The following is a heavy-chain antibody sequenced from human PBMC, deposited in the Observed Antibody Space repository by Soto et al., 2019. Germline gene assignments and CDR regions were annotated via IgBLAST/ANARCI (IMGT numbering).Heavy chain of an antibody. CDR3: ARAISGYVS. D-gene: IGHD5-12*01. CDR1: GITYTTYA. V-gene: IGHV1-3*04. J-gene: IGHJ5*02. CDR2: INTGNGNT. Sequence: QVQLVQSGAEVKKPGASVKVACKASGITYTTYAIHWVRQAPGQGLEWMGWINTGNGNTRYSQRFQGRVTLTTDTSAGTAYMDVSSLTSEDTAVYYCARAISGYVSWGQGTLITVSS.